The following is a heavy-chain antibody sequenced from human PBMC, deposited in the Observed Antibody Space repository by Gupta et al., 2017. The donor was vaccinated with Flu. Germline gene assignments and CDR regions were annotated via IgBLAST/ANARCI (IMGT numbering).Heavy chain of an antibody. CDR3: TKANCGADGHGYNWFGP. J-gene: IGHJ5*02. D-gene: IGHD2-21*02. V-gene: IGHV3-15*01. CDR1: GFTFTAAW. Sequence: EVQLVSPVGGLVNPGGSLSLSCAAPGFTFTAAWMSWVRQVPGKGLEWVGRIKSESDGGKAQSDPFGEVRFAISRDDSTSTLYVHMGNVKADDTAVYYCTKANCGADGHGYNWFGPWGQGTLVTVSS. CDR2: IKSESDGGKA.